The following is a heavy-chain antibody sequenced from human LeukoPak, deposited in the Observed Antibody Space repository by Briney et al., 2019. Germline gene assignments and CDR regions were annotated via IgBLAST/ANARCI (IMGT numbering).Heavy chain of an antibody. CDR1: GFTFSSHA. V-gene: IGHV3-23*01. CDR3: AKARMVYDY. Sequence: GGSLRLSCVASGFTFSSHAMSWVRQAPGKGLEWVSAISDSGGKTYYADSVKGRFTISRDNSKNTLYLQLNSLRAEDTAVYYCAKARMVYDYWGQGTLVTVSS. D-gene: IGHD3-10*01. J-gene: IGHJ4*02. CDR2: ISDSGGKT.